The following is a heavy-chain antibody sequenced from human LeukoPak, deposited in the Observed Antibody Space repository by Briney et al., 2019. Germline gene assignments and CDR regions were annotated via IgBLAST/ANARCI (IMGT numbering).Heavy chain of an antibody. CDR2: MNPNSGNT. D-gene: IGHD3-16*01. CDR1: GYTFTSYD. V-gene: IGHV1-8*01. Sequence: ASVKVSCKASGYTFTSYDINWVRQATGQGLEWMGWMNPNSGNTGYAQKFQGRVTMTRNLYISTAYMELSRLRSEDTAVYYCARGKMGGWVAYKIWGNYYMDVWGKGTTVTVSS. J-gene: IGHJ6*03. CDR3: ARGKMGGWVAYKIWGNYYMDV.